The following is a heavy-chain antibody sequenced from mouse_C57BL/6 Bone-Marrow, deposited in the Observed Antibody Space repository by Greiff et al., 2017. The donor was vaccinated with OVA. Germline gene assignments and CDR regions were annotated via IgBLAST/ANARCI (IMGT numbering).Heavy chain of an antibody. Sequence: SGAELARPGASVKLSCKASGYTFTSYGISWVKQRTGQGLEWIGEIYPRSGNTYYNEKFKGKATLTADKSSSTAYMELRSLTSEDSAVYFCARSSYYSNYLDFDYWGQGTTLTVSS. D-gene: IGHD2-5*01. CDR1: GYTFTSYG. V-gene: IGHV1-81*01. CDR3: ARSSYYSNYLDFDY. J-gene: IGHJ2*01. CDR2: IYPRSGNT.